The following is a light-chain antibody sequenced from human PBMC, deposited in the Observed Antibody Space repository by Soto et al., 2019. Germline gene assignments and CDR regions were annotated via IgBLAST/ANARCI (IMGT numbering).Light chain of an antibody. Sequence: QSALTQPASVSGSPGQSIIISCSGGSNDVGGYNLVSWYQHHPDKAPKVIIYEGTKRPSGLSTRFSGSKSGNTASLTISGLQAEDEAGYYCCSYAGGRTYVFGSGTKVTVL. CDR2: EGT. CDR1: SNDVGGYNL. J-gene: IGLJ1*01. V-gene: IGLV2-23*01. CDR3: CSYAGGRTYV.